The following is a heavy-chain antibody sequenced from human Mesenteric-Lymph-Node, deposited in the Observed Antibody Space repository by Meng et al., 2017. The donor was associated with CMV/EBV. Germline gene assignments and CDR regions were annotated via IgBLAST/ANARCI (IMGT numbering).Heavy chain of an antibody. CDR2: ISSSSSYI. CDR1: GFTFSSYS. D-gene: IGHD2-2*01. CDR3: ARGTFTYCSSTSCY. J-gene: IGHJ4*02. Sequence: SGFTFSSYSINWVRQAPGKGLEWVSSISSSSSYIYYADSVKGRFTISRDNAKNSLYLQMNSLRAEDTAVYYCARGTFTYCSSTSCYWGQGTLVTVSS. V-gene: IGHV3-21*01.